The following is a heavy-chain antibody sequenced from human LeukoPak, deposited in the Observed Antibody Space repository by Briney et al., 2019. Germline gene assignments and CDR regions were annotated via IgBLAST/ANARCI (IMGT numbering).Heavy chain of an antibody. CDR1: GGSFSGYY. CDR3: ASHSSGWYQAFDI. Sequence: SETLSLTCAVYGGSFSGYYWSWIRQPPGKGLEWIGEINHSGSTNYNPSLKSRVTISVDTSKNQISLKLSSVTPADTAMYYCASHSSGWYQAFDIWGQGTMVTVSS. J-gene: IGHJ3*02. V-gene: IGHV4-34*01. CDR2: INHSGST. D-gene: IGHD6-19*01.